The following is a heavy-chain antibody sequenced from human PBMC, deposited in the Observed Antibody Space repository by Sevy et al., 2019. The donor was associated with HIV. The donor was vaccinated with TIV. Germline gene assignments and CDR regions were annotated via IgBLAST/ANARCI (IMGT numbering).Heavy chain of an antibody. CDR1: GFTFSSYG. CDR2: IWYDGSNK. CDR3: ARDKDYYDSSGYYYDGGHAFDI. Sequence: GGSLRLSCAASGFTFSSYGMHWVRQAPGKGLEWVALIWYDGSNKYYADSVKGRFTISRDNSKNTLYLQMNSLRAEDTAVYYCARDKDYYDSSGYYYDGGHAFDIWGQGTMVTVSS. J-gene: IGHJ3*02. V-gene: IGHV3-33*01. D-gene: IGHD3-22*01.